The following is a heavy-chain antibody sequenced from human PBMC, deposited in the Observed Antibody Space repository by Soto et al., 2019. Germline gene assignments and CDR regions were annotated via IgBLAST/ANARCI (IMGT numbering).Heavy chain of an antibody. CDR2: IYYSENT. D-gene: IGHD3-9*01. CDR3: ARRAALDILTGSYEYHFGG. V-gene: IGHV4-31*03. J-gene: IGHJ1*01. Sequence: SETLSLTCTVSGASISSGGYYWSWIRHHPGKGLEWIGYIYYSENTYYNPSLKSRVTISVDTSKNQFSLRLNSVTAADTAVYYCARRAALDILTGSYEYHFGGWGPGILVTV. CDR1: GASISSGGYY.